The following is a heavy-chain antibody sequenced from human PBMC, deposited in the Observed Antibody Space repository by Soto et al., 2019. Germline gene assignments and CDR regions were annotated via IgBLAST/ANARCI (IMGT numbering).Heavy chain of an antibody. CDR2: IRSKADNYAT. D-gene: IGHD4-17*01. V-gene: IGHV3-73*01. Sequence: GGSLRLSCAASGFTFSGSAMHWVRQASGKGLEWVGRIRSKADNYATIYAASVKGRFTISRDDSKNTAYLQMDSLKTEDTAVYYCARLTTSESYDAFDIWGQGTMVTVSS. J-gene: IGHJ3*02. CDR1: GFTFSGSA. CDR3: ARLTTSESYDAFDI.